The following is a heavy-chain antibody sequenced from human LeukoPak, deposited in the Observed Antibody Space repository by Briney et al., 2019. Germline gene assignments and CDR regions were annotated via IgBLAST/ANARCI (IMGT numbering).Heavy chain of an antibody. Sequence: GGSLRLSCAASEFIFSDYAMGWVRQAPGKGLEWVSTIDKTTYPTFYTDSVKGRFTISRDNSKNTLYLQMNSLRTEDTAVYFCAKFEGATIPGWFNDYWGQGILVTVSS. D-gene: IGHD6-19*01. V-gene: IGHV3-23*05. CDR1: EFIFSDYA. CDR3: AKFEGATIPGWFNDY. J-gene: IGHJ4*02. CDR2: IDKTTYPT.